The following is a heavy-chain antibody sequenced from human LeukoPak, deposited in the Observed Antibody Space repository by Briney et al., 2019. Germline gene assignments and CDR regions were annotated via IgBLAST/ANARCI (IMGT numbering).Heavy chain of an antibody. D-gene: IGHD3-22*01. CDR2: IRYDGSNK. Sequence: SCKASGYTFTSYYMHWVRQAPGHGLEWMAFIRYDGSNKYYADSVKGRFTISRDNSKNTLYLQMNSLRAEDTAVYYCAKADAPYYYDSSIDYWGQGTLVTVSS. V-gene: IGHV3-30*02. J-gene: IGHJ4*02. CDR1: GYTFTSYY. CDR3: AKADAPYYYDSSIDY.